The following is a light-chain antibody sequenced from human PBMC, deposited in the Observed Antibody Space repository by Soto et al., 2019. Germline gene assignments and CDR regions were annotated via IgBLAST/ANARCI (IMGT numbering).Light chain of an antibody. V-gene: IGKV1-9*01. Sequence: IQLTQSTSFLSASVGDRVTITCRASQGISSYLAWYQQKPGKAPKLLIYAASTLQSGVPSRFSGSGSGTEFTLTIASLQPDDFATYYCQQYNSYPWTFGQGTKVDIK. CDR3: QQYNSYPWT. J-gene: IGKJ1*01. CDR2: AAS. CDR1: QGISSY.